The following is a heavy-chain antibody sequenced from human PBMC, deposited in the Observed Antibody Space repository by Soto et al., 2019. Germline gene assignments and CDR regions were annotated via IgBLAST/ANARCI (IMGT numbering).Heavy chain of an antibody. CDR3: ARGRPAIATRWFDS. Sequence: SEALSLTCAVFGGSFSDSYWSWIRQSPGKGLEWIGEISNSGRTYYNPSLKSRVTISGDTSKNQFSLEVRSVAAADTGTYYCARGRPAIATRWFDSWGQGILVTVSS. CDR1: GGSFSDSY. CDR2: ISNSGRT. J-gene: IGHJ5*01. D-gene: IGHD1-1*01. V-gene: IGHV4-34*01.